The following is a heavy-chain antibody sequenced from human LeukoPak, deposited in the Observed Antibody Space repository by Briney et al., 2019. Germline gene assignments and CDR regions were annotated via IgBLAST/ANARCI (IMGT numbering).Heavy chain of an antibody. Sequence: GGSLRLSCAASGFTFSSYGMHWVRQAPGKGLEWVAFIRYDGSNKYYADSVKGRFTISRDNSKNTLYLQMNSLRAEDTAVYYCAKDFALLGYCSGGTCHAGDFWGQGTLVTVSS. CDR1: GFTFSSYG. J-gene: IGHJ4*02. CDR2: IRYDGSNK. CDR3: AKDFALLGYCSGGTCHAGDF. D-gene: IGHD2-15*01. V-gene: IGHV3-30*02.